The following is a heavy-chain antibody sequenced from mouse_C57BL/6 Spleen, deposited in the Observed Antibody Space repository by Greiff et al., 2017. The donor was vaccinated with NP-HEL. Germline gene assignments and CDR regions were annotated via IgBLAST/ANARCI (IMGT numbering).Heavy chain of an antibody. CDR3: ARWGDGYYVVMDY. J-gene: IGHJ4*01. CDR2: INPNNGGT. CDR1: GYTFTDYN. D-gene: IGHD2-3*01. V-gene: IGHV1-22*01. Sequence: VQLKQSGPELVKPGASVKMSCKASGYTFTDYNMHWVKQSHGKSLEWIGYINPNNGGTSYNQKFKGKATLTVNKSSSTAYMELRSLTSEDSAVYYCARWGDGYYVVMDYWGQGTSVTVSS.